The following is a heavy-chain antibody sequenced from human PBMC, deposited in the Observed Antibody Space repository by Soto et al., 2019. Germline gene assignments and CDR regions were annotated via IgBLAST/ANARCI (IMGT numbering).Heavy chain of an antibody. D-gene: IGHD2-21*02. V-gene: IGHV5-51*01. CDR2: IYPADSGS. J-gene: IGHJ4*02. CDR3: ARIGHDSDGDSADFES. Sequence: PGESLKISCKGSGFSFTSYWIGCVRQMAGKGLEWMGIIYPADSGSRNSPSFQGQVTISADKSISTAYPQWSSLKASDDAIYYCARIGHDSDGDSADFESWGKGTLVTVSS. CDR1: GFSFTSYW.